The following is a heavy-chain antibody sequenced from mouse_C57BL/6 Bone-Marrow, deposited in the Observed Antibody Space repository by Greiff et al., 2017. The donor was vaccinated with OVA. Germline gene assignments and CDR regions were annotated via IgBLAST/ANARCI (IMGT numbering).Heavy chain of an antibody. Sequence: EVQGVESGGGLVQPGGSLKLSCAASGFTFSDYYMYWVRQTPEKRLEWVAYISNGGGSTYYPDTVKGRFTISRDNAKNTLYLQMSRLKSEDTAMYYCARRIYYYGSSYYVGYFDVWGTGTTVTVSS. D-gene: IGHD1-1*01. CDR1: GFTFSDYY. CDR3: ARRIYYYGSSYYVGYFDV. V-gene: IGHV5-12*01. J-gene: IGHJ1*03. CDR2: ISNGGGST.